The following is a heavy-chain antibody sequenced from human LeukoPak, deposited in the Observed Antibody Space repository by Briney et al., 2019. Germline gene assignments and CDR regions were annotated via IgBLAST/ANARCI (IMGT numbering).Heavy chain of an antibody. CDR1: GFTFSNYA. CDR3: AKGLRSSGYSLFDY. D-gene: IGHD3-22*01. J-gene: IGHJ4*02. CDR2: ISGSGGNT. V-gene: IGHV3-23*01. Sequence: GGSLRLSCAASGFTFSNYAMSWVRQAPGKGLEWVSVISGSGGNTDYADSVKGRFTISRDNSKDTLYLQMNSLRAEDTAVYYCAKGLRSSGYSLFDYWGQGTLVTVSS.